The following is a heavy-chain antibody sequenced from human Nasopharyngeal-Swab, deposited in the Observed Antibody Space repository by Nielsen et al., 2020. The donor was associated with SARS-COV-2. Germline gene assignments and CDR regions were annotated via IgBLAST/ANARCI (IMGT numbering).Heavy chain of an antibody. D-gene: IGHD4-17*01. J-gene: IGHJ4*02. CDR3: ARDDYGDYGYFGH. CDR2: INPHSRGT. V-gene: IGHV1-2*02. Sequence: ASVKVSCKASGGTFKTFSINWVRQAPGQGLEWMGWINPHSRGTKYAQKFQGRVTMTSDTSINTAYMELRRLRSDDAAVYYCARDDYGDYGYFGHWGQGTLVTVSS. CDR1: GGTFKTFS.